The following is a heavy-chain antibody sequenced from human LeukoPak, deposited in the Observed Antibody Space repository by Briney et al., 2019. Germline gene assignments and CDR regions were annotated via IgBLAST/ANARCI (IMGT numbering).Heavy chain of an antibody. J-gene: IGHJ4*02. CDR1: GFTFSNYA. V-gene: IGHV3-30*02. D-gene: IGHD5-24*01. CDR2: IRYDGSNK. CDR3: AKLRMTTMAYYFDY. Sequence: GGSLRLSCAASGFTFSNYAMSWVRQAPGKGLEWVAFIRYDGSNKYYADSVKGRFTISRDNSKNTLYLQMNSLRAEDTAVYYCAKLRMTTMAYYFDYWGQGTLVTVSS.